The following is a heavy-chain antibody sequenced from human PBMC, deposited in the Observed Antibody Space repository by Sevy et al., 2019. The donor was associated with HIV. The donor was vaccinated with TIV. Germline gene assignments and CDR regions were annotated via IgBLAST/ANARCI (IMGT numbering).Heavy chain of an antibody. CDR3: AKSMAHCIAARLYDAFDI. D-gene: IGHD6-6*01. V-gene: IGHV3-9*01. J-gene: IGHJ3*02. CDR1: GFTFDDYA. Sequence: GGSLRLSCAASGFTFDDYAMHWVRQAPGKGLEWVSGISWNSGSIGYADSVKGRFTISRDNAKNSLYLQMNSLRAEDTALYYCAKSMAHCIAARLYDAFDIWGQGTMVTVSS. CDR2: ISWNSGSI.